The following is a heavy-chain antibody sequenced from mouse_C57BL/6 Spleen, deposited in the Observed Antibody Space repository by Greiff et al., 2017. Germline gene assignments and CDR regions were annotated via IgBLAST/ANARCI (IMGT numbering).Heavy chain of an antibody. CDR3: TTRQLRLLAWCAY. D-gene: IGHD3-2*02. CDR2: IDPEDGDT. Sequence: EVMLVESGAELVRPGASVKLSCTASGFNIKDYYMHWVKQRPEQGLEWIGRIDPEDGDTEYAPKFQGKATMTADTSSNTAYLQLSSLTSEDTAVYYCTTRQLRLLAWCAYWGQGTLVTVSA. J-gene: IGHJ3*01. CDR1: GFNIKDYY. V-gene: IGHV14-1*01.